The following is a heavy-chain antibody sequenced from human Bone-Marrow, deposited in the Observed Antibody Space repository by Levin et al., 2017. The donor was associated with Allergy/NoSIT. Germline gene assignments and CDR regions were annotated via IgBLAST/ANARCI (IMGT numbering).Heavy chain of an antibody. J-gene: IGHJ3*02. CDR1: GFTFSRFC. CDR3: ARVSGYSRWHPFDI. Sequence: SCAASGFTFSRFCMNWVRQAPGKGLEWVSSISSSTTYIFYADSVKGRFTIFRDNGKNSLYLQMNSLRAEDTAVYYCARVSGYSRWHPFDIWGQGTTVTVSS. D-gene: IGHD2-15*01. CDR2: ISSSTTYI. V-gene: IGHV3-21*01.